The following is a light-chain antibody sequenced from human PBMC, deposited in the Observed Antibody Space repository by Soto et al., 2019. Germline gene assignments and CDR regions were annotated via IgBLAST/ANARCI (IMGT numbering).Light chain of an antibody. CDR1: QSISMF. CDR2: DAS. CDR3: QQYGSSPLT. Sequence: DIQMTQSPSTLSASVGDRVTITCRASQSISMFLAWYQQKPGKAPKLLIYDASNSESGVPSRFSGSGSGTEFTLTISRLEPEDFAVYYCQQYGSSPLTFGPGTKVDIK. V-gene: IGKV1-5*01. J-gene: IGKJ3*01.